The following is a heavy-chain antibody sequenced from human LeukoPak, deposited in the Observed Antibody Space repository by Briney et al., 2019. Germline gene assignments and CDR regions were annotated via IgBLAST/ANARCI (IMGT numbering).Heavy chain of an antibody. CDR1: GYTFTSYY. V-gene: IGHV1-46*01. D-gene: IGHD3-9*01. Sequence: ASVKVSCTASGYTFTSYYMHWVRQAPGQGLEWMGIINPSGGSTSYAQKFQGRVTMTRDTSTSTVYMELSSLRSEDTAVYYCASADYDILTGYSSPLFWGQGTLVTVSS. CDR3: ASADYDILTGYSSPLF. J-gene: IGHJ4*02. CDR2: INPSGGST.